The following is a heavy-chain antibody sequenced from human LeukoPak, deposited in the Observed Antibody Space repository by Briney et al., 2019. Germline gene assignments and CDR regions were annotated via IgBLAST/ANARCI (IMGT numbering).Heavy chain of an antibody. CDR1: GGTFTSYY. Sequence: GASVKVSCKASGGTFTSYYMHWVRQAPGQGLEWMGWINPNSGGTNFAQKFQGRVTMTRDTSISTAYMELSRLKSDDTAVYYCARDSYGYGSWGQGTLVTVSS. CDR2: INPNSGGT. J-gene: IGHJ5*02. V-gene: IGHV1-2*02. CDR3: ARDSYGYGS. D-gene: IGHD5-18*01.